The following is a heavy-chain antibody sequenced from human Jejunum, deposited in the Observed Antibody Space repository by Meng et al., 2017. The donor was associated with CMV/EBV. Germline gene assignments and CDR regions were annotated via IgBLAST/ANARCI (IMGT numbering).Heavy chain of an antibody. J-gene: IGHJ3*01. Sequence: FTGYHIYWIRQAPGQGLECMGWINPNTGDTNYAQKFQDTVTMTRDTSVSTAYMELSRLRSDDTAIYYCAKSKWACSSTSCYAFDVWGQGTLVT. CDR2: INPNTGDT. CDR1: FTGYH. D-gene: IGHD2-2*01. V-gene: IGHV1-2*02. CDR3: AKSKWACSSTSCYAFDV.